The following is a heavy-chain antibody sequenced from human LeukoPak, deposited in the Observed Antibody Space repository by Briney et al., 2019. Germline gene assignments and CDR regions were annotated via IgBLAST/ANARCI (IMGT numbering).Heavy chain of an antibody. Sequence: SETLSLTCAAYGGSFSGYYWSWIRQPPGKGLEWVGEINHSGSNNYNPSLKRRVTISVHTSKNQFSLKLSSVTAADTAVYYCAICNSSWPFYYWGQGTLVTVSS. J-gene: IGHJ4*02. CDR1: GGSFSGYY. CDR3: AICNSSWPFYY. D-gene: IGHD6-13*01. V-gene: IGHV4-34*01. CDR2: INHSGSN.